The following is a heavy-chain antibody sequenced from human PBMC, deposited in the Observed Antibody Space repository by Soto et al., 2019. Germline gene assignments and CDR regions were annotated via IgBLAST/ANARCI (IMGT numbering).Heavy chain of an antibody. V-gene: IGHV4-59*01. CDR3: ARDMSGYHYYFDS. CDR1: RGSISTYY. Sequence: SETLSLTCTVSRGSISTYYWSWIRQPPGKGLEWIAYIYYSGITNYNPSLKSRVTISVDTSKNQFSLSLNSVTAEDTAVYYCARDMSGYHYYFDSWGQGTLVTVSS. D-gene: IGHD3-3*01. J-gene: IGHJ4*02. CDR2: IYYSGIT.